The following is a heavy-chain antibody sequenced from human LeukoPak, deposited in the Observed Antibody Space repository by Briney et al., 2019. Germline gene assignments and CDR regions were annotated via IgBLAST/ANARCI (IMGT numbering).Heavy chain of an antibody. Sequence: PGGSLRLSCAASGFTFSTYAMSWVRQAPGKGLEWVSAIGGSGVTTFYADSVKGRFAISRDSSKNTLYLQMNSLRGEDTAVYYCARDLDWSWYFDLWGRGTLVTVSS. D-gene: IGHD3/OR15-3a*01. CDR2: IGGSGVTT. J-gene: IGHJ2*01. V-gene: IGHV3-23*01. CDR3: ARDLDWSWYFDL. CDR1: GFTFSTYA.